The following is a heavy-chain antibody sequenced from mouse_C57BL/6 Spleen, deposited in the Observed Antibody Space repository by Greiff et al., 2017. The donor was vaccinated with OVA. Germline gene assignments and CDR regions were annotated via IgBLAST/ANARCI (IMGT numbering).Heavy chain of an antibody. V-gene: IGHV5-9*01. D-gene: IGHD3-3*01. CDR3: ARQGGDVRYFDY. CDR2: ISGGGGNT. Sequence: EVQLVESGGGLVKPGGSLKLSCAASGFTFSSYTMSWVRQTPEKRLEWVATISGGGGNTYYPDSVKGRFTISRDNAKNTLYLQMSSLRSEDTALYYCARQGGDVRYFDYWGQGTTLTVSS. CDR1: GFTFSSYT. J-gene: IGHJ2*01.